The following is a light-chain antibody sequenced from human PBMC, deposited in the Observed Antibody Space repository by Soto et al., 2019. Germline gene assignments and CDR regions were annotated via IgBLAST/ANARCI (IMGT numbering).Light chain of an antibody. CDR2: DVS. V-gene: IGLV2-11*01. J-gene: IGLJ1*01. Sequence: SALPQPHSVSGSPGQSVTISCTGTSSDVGAYNYVSWYQQHPGKAPKLMTYDVSKRPSGVPDRFSGSKSGNTASLTISGPQAEDEADYLWCSYAPNSCYVFGTGTKVT. CDR1: SSDVGAYNY. CDR3: CSYAPNSCYV.